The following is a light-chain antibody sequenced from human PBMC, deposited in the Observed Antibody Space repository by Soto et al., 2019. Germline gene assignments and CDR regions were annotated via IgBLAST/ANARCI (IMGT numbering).Light chain of an antibody. Sequence: QSALTQPASVSGSPGQSITISCTGTSSDVGGYNYLSWYLQNPGKAPKVMIYEVSNRPSGVSNRFSGSKSGNTASLTISGLQAEDEADYYCSSYTTSGTPVFGGGTKLTVL. V-gene: IGLV2-14*01. CDR3: SSYTTSGTPV. J-gene: IGLJ3*02. CDR1: SSDVGGYNY. CDR2: EVS.